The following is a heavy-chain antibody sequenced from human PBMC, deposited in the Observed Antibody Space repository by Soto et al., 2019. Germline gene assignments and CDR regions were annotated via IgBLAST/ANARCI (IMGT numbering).Heavy chain of an antibody. J-gene: IGHJ4*02. D-gene: IGHD3-10*01. CDR1: GFPFTTYG. Sequence: QVQLVESGGGVVQPGRSLRLSCAASGFPFTTYGMHWVREGPGKGLEWVAVISYDGSNKYYADSVKGRFTISRDNSKNQLYLQINSLRPEDTAMYYCVGGQYYFDYRGQGTLVTVSS. CDR2: ISYDGSNK. CDR3: VGGQYYFDY. V-gene: IGHV3-30*03.